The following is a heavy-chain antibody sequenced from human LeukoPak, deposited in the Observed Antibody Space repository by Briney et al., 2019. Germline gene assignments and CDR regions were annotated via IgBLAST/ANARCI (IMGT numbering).Heavy chain of an antibody. J-gene: IGHJ4*02. CDR3: ARLRVSGSYLYYFDY. V-gene: IGHV4-4*09. CDR1: NGSISSYH. CDR2: ILTSGTT. Sequence: SETLSLTCTVSNGSISSYHWSWVRQPPGKGLEWIGYILTSGTTNYNPSLKSRLTISVDTSKNQFTLKLSSVTAADTAVYYCARLRVSGSYLYYFDYWGQGTLVTLSS. D-gene: IGHD1-26*01.